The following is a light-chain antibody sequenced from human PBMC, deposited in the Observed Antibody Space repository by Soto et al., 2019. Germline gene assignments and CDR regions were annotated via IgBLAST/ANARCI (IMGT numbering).Light chain of an antibody. CDR2: RNN. CDR3: AAWDDSLSSAV. J-gene: IGLJ7*01. CDR1: SSNIGSNY. V-gene: IGLV1-47*01. Sequence: QTVVTQPPSASGTPGQRVTISCSGSSSNIGSNYVYWYQQLPGTAPKLLIYRNNQRPSGVPDRFSGSKSGTSASLAISGLRSEDEADYYCAAWDDSLSSAVFGGGTQLTVL.